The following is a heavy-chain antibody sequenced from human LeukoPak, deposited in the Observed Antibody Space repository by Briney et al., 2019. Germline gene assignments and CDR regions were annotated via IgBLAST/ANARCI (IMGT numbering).Heavy chain of an antibody. D-gene: IGHD2-2*01. Sequence: PSETLSLTCAVSGYSISSGYQWAWLRQSPGKGLEWIGSIYHSGSAHHNPSLKSRVTILVEKSKNQFSLKLYSVTAADTAVYYCARDPRWLTPDCTSTSCYENYFDPWGQGTLVTVSS. V-gene: IGHV4-38-2*02. CDR1: GYSISSGYQ. J-gene: IGHJ5*02. CDR3: ARDPRWLTPDCTSTSCYENYFDP. CDR2: IYHSGSA.